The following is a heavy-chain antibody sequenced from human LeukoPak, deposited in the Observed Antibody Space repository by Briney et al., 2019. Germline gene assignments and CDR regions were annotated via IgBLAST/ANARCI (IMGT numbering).Heavy chain of an antibody. V-gene: IGHV3-11*01. D-gene: IGHD3-10*01. CDR2: ISSSGSTI. CDR1: GFTFSDYY. CDR3: ASSESMVRGVMWTFDP. J-gene: IGHJ5*02. Sequence: GGSLRLSCAAPGFTFSDYYMSWIRQAPGKGLEWVSYISSSGSTIYYADSVKGRFTISRDNAKNSPYLQMNSLRAEDTAVYYCASSESMVRGVMWTFDPWGQGTLVTVSS.